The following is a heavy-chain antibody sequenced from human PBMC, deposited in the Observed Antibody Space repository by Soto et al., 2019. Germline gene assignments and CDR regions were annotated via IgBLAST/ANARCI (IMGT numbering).Heavy chain of an antibody. V-gene: IGHV2-5*02. Sequence: QITLKESGPTLVKPTQTLTLTCTFSGFSLSTSGVGVGWIRQPPGKALEWLALIYWDDDKRYSPSLKSRLTVTKDTSKNQVVLTMTNMDPVDTATYYCAHRRWYSSSSWFDPWGQGTLVTVSS. CDR2: IYWDDDK. D-gene: IGHD6-6*01. CDR3: AHRRWYSSSSWFDP. J-gene: IGHJ5*02. CDR1: GFSLSTSGVG.